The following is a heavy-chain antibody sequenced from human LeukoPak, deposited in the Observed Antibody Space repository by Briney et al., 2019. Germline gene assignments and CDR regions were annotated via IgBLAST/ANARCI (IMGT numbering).Heavy chain of an antibody. V-gene: IGHV3-48*01. CDR2: ISTSGLST. CDR3: AKGPMTTVIMYFDY. CDR1: GFAFGDYS. J-gene: IGHJ4*02. D-gene: IGHD4-17*01. Sequence: GGSLRLSCAASGFAFGDYSMNWVRQAPGKGLEWVSYISTSGLSTYYADSVKGRFTISRDNSKNTLYLQMNSLRAEDTAVYYCAKGPMTTVIMYFDYWGQGTLVTVSS.